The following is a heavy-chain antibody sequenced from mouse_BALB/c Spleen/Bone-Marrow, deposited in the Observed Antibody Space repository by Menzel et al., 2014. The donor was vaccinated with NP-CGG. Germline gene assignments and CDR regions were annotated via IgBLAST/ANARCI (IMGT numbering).Heavy chain of an antibody. CDR1: GYTFTSYW. CDR2: IAPGSGST. Sequence: DLVKPGASVKLSCKASGYTFTSYWINWIKQRPGRGLEWIGRIAPGSGSTYYNEMLKGKATLTVDTSSSTAYIQLSSLSSEDSAVYFCARSRDGYFDVWGAGTTVTVSS. V-gene: IGHV1S41*01. CDR3: ARSRDGYFDV. J-gene: IGHJ1*01.